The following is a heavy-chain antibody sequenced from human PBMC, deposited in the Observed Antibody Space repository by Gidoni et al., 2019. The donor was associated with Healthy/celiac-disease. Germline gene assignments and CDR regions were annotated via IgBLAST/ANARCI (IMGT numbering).Heavy chain of an antibody. CDR1: GFTFSSYA. CDR3: AKSRRGYCTNGVCYTFDY. V-gene: IGHV3-23*01. Sequence: EVQLLESGGGLVQPGGSLRLSCAASGFTFSSYAMSWVRQAPGKGLEWVSAISGSGGSTYYADSVKGRFTISRDNSKNTLYLQMNSLRAEDTAVYYCAKSRRGYCTNGVCYTFDYWGQGTLVTVSS. J-gene: IGHJ4*02. D-gene: IGHD2-8*01. CDR2: ISGSGGST.